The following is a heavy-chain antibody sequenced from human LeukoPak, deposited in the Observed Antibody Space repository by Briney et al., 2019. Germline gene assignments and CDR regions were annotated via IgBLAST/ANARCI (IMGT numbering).Heavy chain of an antibody. Sequence: GASVKVSCKASGYTFTSYYMHWVRQAPRQGLEWMGIINPSGGSTSYAQKFQGRVTMTRDTSTSTVYMELSSLRSEGTAVYYCASHFRDHDYGGNSLAFDYWGQGTLVTVSS. D-gene: IGHD4-23*01. CDR3: ASHFRDHDYGGNSLAFDY. J-gene: IGHJ4*02. CDR1: GYTFTSYY. V-gene: IGHV1-46*01. CDR2: INPSGGST.